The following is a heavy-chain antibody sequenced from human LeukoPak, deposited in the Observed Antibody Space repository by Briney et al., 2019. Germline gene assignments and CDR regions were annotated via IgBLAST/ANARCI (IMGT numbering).Heavy chain of an antibody. CDR1: GFTFSSYA. D-gene: IGHD4-17*01. J-gene: IGHJ3*02. Sequence: GGSLRLSCAASGFTFSSYAMHWVRQAPGKGLEWVAIISYDGSNKYYAESVKGRFTISRDNSKNTLYLQMNGLRAEDTAVYYCARGSYGVDAFDIWGQGTMVTVSS. CDR3: ARGSYGVDAFDI. V-gene: IGHV3-30*04. CDR2: ISYDGSNK.